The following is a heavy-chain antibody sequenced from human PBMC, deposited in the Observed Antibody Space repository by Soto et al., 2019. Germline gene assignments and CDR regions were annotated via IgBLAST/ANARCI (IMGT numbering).Heavy chain of an antibody. CDR2: IRSSSGTI. CDR3: VRDVRAAGAGGWFDP. D-gene: IGHD6-13*01. V-gene: IGHV3-48*01. J-gene: IGHJ5*02. Sequence: ESGGGLVQPGGSLRLSCAASGFTFSSYSMNWVRQAPGKGLEWVSYIRSSSGTIYYADSVKGRFTISRDNAKNSLYLQMNSLRAEDTAVYYCVRDVRAAGAGGWFDPWGQGTLVTVSS. CDR1: GFTFSSYS.